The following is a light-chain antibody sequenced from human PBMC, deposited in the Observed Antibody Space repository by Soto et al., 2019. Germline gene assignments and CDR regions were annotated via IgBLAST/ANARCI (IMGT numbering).Light chain of an antibody. J-gene: IGKJ1*01. CDR2: AAS. CDR1: QSISSF. Sequence: DIQMTQSPSSLSASVGDRVTITCRASQSISSFLTWYQQKAGKAPKLLIYAASSLQSGVPSRFSGSGSRTDFTLTISSLQPEDFASYYCQQSFSTPPTFGQGTKVDNK. CDR3: QQSFSTPPT. V-gene: IGKV1-39*01.